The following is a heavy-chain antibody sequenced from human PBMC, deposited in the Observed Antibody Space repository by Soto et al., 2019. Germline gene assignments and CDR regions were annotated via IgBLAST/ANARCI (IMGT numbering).Heavy chain of an antibody. V-gene: IGHV3-9*01. CDR3: AKGSLAGYFDY. J-gene: IGHJ4*02. D-gene: IGHD6-19*01. Sequence: EVQLVESGGGLVQPGRSLRLSCAASGFTFDDYAMHWVRQAPGKGLEWVSGISWNSGSIGYADSVKGRFTISRDNAKNSLYLQMNSLRAEDTALYYCAKGSLAGYFDYWGQGTLVTVSS. CDR1: GFTFDDYA. CDR2: ISWNSGSI.